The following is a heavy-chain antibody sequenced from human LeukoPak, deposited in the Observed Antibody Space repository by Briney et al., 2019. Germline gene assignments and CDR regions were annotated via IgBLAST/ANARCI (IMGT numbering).Heavy chain of an antibody. D-gene: IGHD3-22*01. CDR3: ARDHANYYDSSGYYHDAFDI. CDR1: GGSISSSSYY. J-gene: IGHJ3*02. V-gene: IGHV4-39*07. CDR2: IYYSGST. Sequence: PSETLSLTCTVSGGSISSSSYYWGWIRQPPGKGLEWIGSIYYSGSTYYNPSLKSRVTISVDTSKNQFSLKLSSVTAADTAVYYCARDHANYYDSSGYYHDAFDIWGQGTMVTVSS.